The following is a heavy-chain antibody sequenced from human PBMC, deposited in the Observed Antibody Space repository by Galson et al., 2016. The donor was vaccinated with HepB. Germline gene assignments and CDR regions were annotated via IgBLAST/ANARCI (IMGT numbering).Heavy chain of an antibody. V-gene: IGHV3-30*03. J-gene: IGHJ4*02. CDR3: ARAYQYTLDY. Sequence: SLRLSCAASGFTFSGYGMHWVRQAPGKGLEWVAADSMDGRRKFYADSVRGRFTISRDNAKSSLFLQMNSLRAEDTAVYFCARAYQYTLDYWGRGPLVTVSS. CDR2: DSMDGRRK. D-gene: IGHD1-1*01. CDR1: GFTFSGYG.